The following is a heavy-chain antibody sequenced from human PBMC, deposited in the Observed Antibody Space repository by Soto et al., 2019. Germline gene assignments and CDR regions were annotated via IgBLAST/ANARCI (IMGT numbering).Heavy chain of an antibody. V-gene: IGHV1-69*13. Sequence: SVKVSCKASGGTFSSYAISWVRQAPGQGLEWMGGVIPIFGTANYAQKFQGRVTITADESTSTAYMELSSLRSEDTAVYYCASSSSGSYWFDPWGQGTLVTVSS. J-gene: IGHJ5*02. CDR2: VIPIFGTA. CDR3: ASSSSGSYWFDP. D-gene: IGHD6-6*01. CDR1: GGTFSSYA.